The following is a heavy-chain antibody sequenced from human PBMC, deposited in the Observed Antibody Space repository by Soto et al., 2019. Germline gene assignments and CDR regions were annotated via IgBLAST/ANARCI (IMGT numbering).Heavy chain of an antibody. D-gene: IGHD1-26*01. J-gene: IGHJ3*02. CDR3: ARGRVGATTGIAFDI. CDR2: ISYDGSNK. Sequence: GGSLRLSCAASGFTFSSYAMHWVRQAPGKGLEWVAVISYDGSNKYYADSVKGRFTISRDNSKNTLYLQMNSLRAEDTAGYYCARGRVGATTGIAFDIWGQGTMVTVSS. V-gene: IGHV3-30*04. CDR1: GFTFSSYA.